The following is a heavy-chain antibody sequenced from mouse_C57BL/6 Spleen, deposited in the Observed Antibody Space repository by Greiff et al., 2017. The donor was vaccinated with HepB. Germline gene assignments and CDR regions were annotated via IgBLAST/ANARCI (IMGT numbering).Heavy chain of an antibody. Sequence: VQLQQSGAELVKPGASVKLSCTASGFNIKDYYMHWVKQRTEQGLEWIGRIDPEDGETKSAPKFQGKATITADTSSNTAYLQLSSLTSADTAVYYCARDGVLPLEYFDVGGTGTTVTVSS. V-gene: IGHV14-2*01. D-gene: IGHD1-1*01. CDR1: GFNIKDYY. CDR2: IDPEDGET. CDR3: ARDGVLPLEYFDV. J-gene: IGHJ1*03.